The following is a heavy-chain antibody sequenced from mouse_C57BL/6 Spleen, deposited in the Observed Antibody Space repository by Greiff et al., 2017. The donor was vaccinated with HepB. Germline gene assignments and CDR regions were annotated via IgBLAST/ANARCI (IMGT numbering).Heavy chain of an antibody. CDR1: GYSITSGYY. CDR3: ARYGSSYYYFDY. CDR2: ISYDGSN. V-gene: IGHV3-6*01. D-gene: IGHD1-1*01. J-gene: IGHJ2*01. Sequence: EVHLVESGPGLVKPSQSLSLTCSVTGYSITSGYYWNWIRQFPGNKLEWMGYISYDGSNNYNPSLKNRISITRDTSKNQFFLKLNSVTTEDTATYYCARYGSSYYYFDYWGQGTTLTVSS.